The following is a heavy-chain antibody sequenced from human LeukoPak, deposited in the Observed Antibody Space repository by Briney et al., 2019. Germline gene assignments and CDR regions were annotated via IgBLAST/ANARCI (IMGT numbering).Heavy chain of an antibody. V-gene: IGHV3-7*01. CDR2: IKYDGTHK. J-gene: IGHJ4*02. Sequence: GGSLRLSCVASGISFSSYWMAWVRQAPGKGLEWVANIKYDGTHKFYADSVKGRFTISRDNAKNSLFLEMNSLRADDTAVYFCTSSHDSSGNDWGQGTLVTVSS. D-gene: IGHD3-22*01. CDR3: TSSHDSSGND. CDR1: GISFSSYW.